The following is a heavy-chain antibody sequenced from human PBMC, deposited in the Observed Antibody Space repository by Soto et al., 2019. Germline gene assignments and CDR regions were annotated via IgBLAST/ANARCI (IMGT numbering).Heavy chain of an antibody. Sequence: GASVKVSCKASGGTFSSYAISWVRQAPGQGLEWMGGIIPIFGTANYAQKFQGRVTITADESTSTAYMELSSLRSEDTAVYYCARGSLGYDSSGYYLVYWGQGTLVTVSS. CDR2: IIPIFGTA. CDR3: ARGSLGYDSSGYYLVY. J-gene: IGHJ4*02. D-gene: IGHD3-22*01. V-gene: IGHV1-69*13. CDR1: GGTFSSYA.